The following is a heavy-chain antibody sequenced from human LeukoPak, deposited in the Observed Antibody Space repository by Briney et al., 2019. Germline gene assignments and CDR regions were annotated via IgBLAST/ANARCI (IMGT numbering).Heavy chain of an antibody. CDR3: ARQRVVGAALLGFDI. J-gene: IGHJ3*02. V-gene: IGHV4-59*08. D-gene: IGHD1-26*01. CDR1: GGSISSYY. Sequence: PSETLSLTCAVSGGSISSYYWSWIRQPPGKGLEWIGYIYYSGSTNYNPSLKSRVTISVDTSKNQFSLKLSSVTAADTAVYYCARQRVVGAALLGFDIWGQGTMVTVSS. CDR2: IYYSGST.